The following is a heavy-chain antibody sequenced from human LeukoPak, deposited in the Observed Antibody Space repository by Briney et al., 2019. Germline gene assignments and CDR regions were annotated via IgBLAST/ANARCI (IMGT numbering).Heavy chain of an antibody. CDR1: GFTFCSQL. CDR3: ASERPSSSSYDY. J-gene: IGHJ4*02. CDR2: IYRDGREK. Sequence: GGSLRLSCAASGFTFCSQLMTWVGQAPGKGREWVANIYRDGREKYYAAAVKGRFTISRDNAKNSLDLQVNTLRAEDTAVYYCASERPSSSSYDYWGQGTLVTVSS. V-gene: IGHV3-7*01. D-gene: IGHD6-13*01.